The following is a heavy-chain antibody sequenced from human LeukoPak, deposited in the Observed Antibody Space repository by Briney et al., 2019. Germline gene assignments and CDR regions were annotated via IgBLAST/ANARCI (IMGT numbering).Heavy chain of an antibody. D-gene: IGHD2-2*01. CDR2: IYHSGSA. CDR1: GYSISSGYQ. CDR3: ARDPRWLTPDCTSTSCYENYFDP. V-gene: IGHV4-38-2*02. J-gene: IGHJ5*02. Sequence: SETLSLTCAVSGYSISSGYQWAWIRQSPGKGLEWIGSIYHSGSAHYNPSLKSRVTISVETSKNQFSLKMYSVTAADTAVYYCARDPRWLTPDCTSTSCYENYFDPWGQGTLVTASS.